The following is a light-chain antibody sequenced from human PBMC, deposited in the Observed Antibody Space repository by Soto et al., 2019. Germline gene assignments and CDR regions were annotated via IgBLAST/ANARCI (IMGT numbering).Light chain of an antibody. J-gene: IGLJ1*01. CDR3: SSFTIRTTVV. V-gene: IGLV2-14*01. Sequence: QSALTQPRSVSGSPGQSVTISCTGSSSDVGGYKYVSWYQQHPGKAPKLMIYEVTNRPSGVSNRFSGSKSGNTASLTISGLQAEDEADYYCSSFTIRTTVVFGTGTKVTVL. CDR1: SSDVGGYKY. CDR2: EVT.